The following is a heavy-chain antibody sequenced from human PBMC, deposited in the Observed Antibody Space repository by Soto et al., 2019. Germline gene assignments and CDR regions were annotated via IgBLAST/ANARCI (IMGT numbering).Heavy chain of an antibody. D-gene: IGHD3-16*01. Sequence: SETLSLTCTVSGGSISSSSYYWGWIRHPPGKGLEWIGSIYYSGSTYYNPSLKSRVTISVDTSKNQFSLKLSSVTAADTAVYYCARQVGGVNWFDPWGQGNLVTVS. CDR3: ARQVGGVNWFDP. J-gene: IGHJ5*02. CDR2: IYYSGST. CDR1: GGSISSSSYY. V-gene: IGHV4-39*01.